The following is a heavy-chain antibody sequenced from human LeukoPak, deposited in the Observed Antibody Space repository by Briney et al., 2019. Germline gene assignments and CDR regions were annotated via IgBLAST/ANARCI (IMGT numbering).Heavy chain of an antibody. Sequence: SGGSLRLSCAASGFTFSSSAMTWVRQSPGKGLEWVSSISGRGDTSYYADSVKGRFTVSRDNSENTLYLQMNSLRAEDTATYYCANSYSNYDPYNYWGQGTLVTVSS. CDR3: ANSYSNYDPYNY. CDR1: GFTFSSSA. CDR2: ISGRGDTS. V-gene: IGHV3-23*01. J-gene: IGHJ4*02. D-gene: IGHD4-11*01.